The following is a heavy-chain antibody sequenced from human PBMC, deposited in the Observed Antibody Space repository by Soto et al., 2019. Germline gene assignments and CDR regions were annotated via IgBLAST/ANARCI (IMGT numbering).Heavy chain of an antibody. CDR3: ARIRYSSSWNNWFDP. V-gene: IGHV1-18*01. Sequence: ASVKVSCKASGYTFTSYGISWVRQAPGQGLEWMGWISAYNGNTNYAQKLQGRVTMTTDTSTSTAYMELRSLRSDDTAVYYCARIRYSSSWNNWFDPWGQGTLVTVSS. J-gene: IGHJ5*02. CDR2: ISAYNGNT. D-gene: IGHD6-13*01. CDR1: GYTFTSYG.